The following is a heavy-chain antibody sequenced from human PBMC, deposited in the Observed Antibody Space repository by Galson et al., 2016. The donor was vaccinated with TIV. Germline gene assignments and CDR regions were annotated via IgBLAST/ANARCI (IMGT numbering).Heavy chain of an antibody. CDR3: ARVGQFDY. CDR1: GYIFINYY. V-gene: IGHV1-2*02. J-gene: IGHJ4*02. CDR2: FNPDSGAT. Sequence: SVKVSCKASGYIFINYYIHWVRQAPGQGLEWLGWFNPDSGATQYAQKFQGRVTMTRDTSISTAYMELRRLISDDTAVYYCARVGQFDYWGQGTLVTVSS.